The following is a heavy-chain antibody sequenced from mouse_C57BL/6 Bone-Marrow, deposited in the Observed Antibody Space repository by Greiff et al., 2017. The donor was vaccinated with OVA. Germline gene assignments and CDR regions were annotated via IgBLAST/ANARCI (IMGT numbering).Heavy chain of an antibody. CDR3: ARGVAHFDY. J-gene: IGHJ2*01. D-gene: IGHD1-1*02. CDR2: IDPANGNT. Sequence: QLQQSVSELVRPGSSVKLSCTASGFNIKNTHMHWVKQRPAQGLAWIGRIDPANGNTKYDPKFQGKATITADTSSNTAYLQPSSLTSEDTAIYYGARGVAHFDYWGQGTTLTVSS. CDR1: GFNIKNTH. V-gene: IGHV14-3*01.